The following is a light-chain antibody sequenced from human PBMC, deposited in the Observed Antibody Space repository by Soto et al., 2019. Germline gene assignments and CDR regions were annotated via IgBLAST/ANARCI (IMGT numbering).Light chain of an antibody. V-gene: IGKV3-15*01. CDR1: QSVSSN. CDR2: GAS. J-gene: IGKJ1*01. CDR3: QQHNNWPPWT. Sequence: EIVMTQSPATLSVSPGERATLSCRASQSVSSNLAWYQQKPGQAPRLVIYGASTRATGIPARFSGSGSGTEFTLPISSLQSEDFAVYYCQQHNNWPPWTFGQGTKVEIK.